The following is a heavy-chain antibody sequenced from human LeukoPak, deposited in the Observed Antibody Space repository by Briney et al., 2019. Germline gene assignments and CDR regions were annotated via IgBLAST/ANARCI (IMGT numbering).Heavy chain of an antibody. Sequence: SVKVSCKASGYTFTSYGISWVRQAPGQGLEWMGWISAYNGDTNYAQKLQGRVTMTTDTSTSTAYMELRSLRSDDTAVYYCARAHGYDSTGYSEAYFDSWGQGTLVTVSS. CDR2: ISAYNGDT. CDR3: ARAHGYDSTGYSEAYFDS. J-gene: IGHJ4*02. V-gene: IGHV1-18*01. D-gene: IGHD3-22*01. CDR1: GYTFTSYG.